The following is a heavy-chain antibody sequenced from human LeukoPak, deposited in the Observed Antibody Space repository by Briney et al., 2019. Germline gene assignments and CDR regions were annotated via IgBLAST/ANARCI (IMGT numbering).Heavy chain of an antibody. D-gene: IGHD6-19*01. CDR2: IYYSGST. J-gene: IGHJ4*02. V-gene: IGHV4-39*07. CDR1: GGSISSSSYY. Sequence: SETLSLTCTVSGGSISSSSYYWGWIRQPPGKGLEWIGSIYYSGSTYYNPSLESRVTISVDTSKNQFSLKLSSVTAADTAVYYCARDSSGWNDYWGQGTLVTVSS. CDR3: ARDSSGWNDY.